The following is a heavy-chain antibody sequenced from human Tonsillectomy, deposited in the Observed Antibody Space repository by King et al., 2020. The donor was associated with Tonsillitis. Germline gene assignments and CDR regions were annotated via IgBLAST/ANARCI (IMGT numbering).Heavy chain of an antibody. J-gene: IGHJ5*02. CDR2: IYSGGST. D-gene: IGHD1-26*01. CDR3: ARDSELGWFDP. CDR1: GFTVSSNY. Sequence: VQLVESGGGLVQPGGSLRLSCAASGFTVSSNYMSWVRQAPGKGLEWVSVIYSGGSTYYADSVKGRFTNSRHNSKNTLYLQMNSLRAEDTAVYYCARDSELGWFDPWGQGTLVTVSS. V-gene: IGHV3-53*04.